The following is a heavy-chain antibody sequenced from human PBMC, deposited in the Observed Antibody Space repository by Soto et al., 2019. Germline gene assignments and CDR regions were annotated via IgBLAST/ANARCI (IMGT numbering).Heavy chain of an antibody. CDR1: GFTFNNYG. CDR3: VKAVGYCSSSSCRDYYYYYGMDV. D-gene: IGHD2-2*01. CDR2: ISYDGGNK. Sequence: LSGAASGFTFNNYGMHWVGQAPGKGLEWVAVISYDGGNKYHADSMKGRFTISRDNSKNTLYLQMNSLRAEDTAVYYCVKAVGYCSSSSCRDYYYYYGMDVWGQGTTVTVSS. J-gene: IGHJ6*02. V-gene: IGHV3-30*18.